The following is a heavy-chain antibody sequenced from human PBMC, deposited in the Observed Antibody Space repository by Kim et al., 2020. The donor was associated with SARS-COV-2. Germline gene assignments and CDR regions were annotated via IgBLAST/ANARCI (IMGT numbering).Heavy chain of an antibody. J-gene: IGHJ6*02. CDR3: ARDSNDFWSGYTDYGMDV. V-gene: IGHV3-48*03. Sequence: GGSLRLSCAASGFTFSSYEMNWVRQAPGKGLEWVSYISSSGSTIYYADSVKGRFTISRDNAKNSLYLQMNSLRAEDTAVYYCARDSNDFWSGYTDYGMDVWGQGITVTVSS. D-gene: IGHD3-3*01. CDR1: GFTFSSYE. CDR2: ISSSGSTI.